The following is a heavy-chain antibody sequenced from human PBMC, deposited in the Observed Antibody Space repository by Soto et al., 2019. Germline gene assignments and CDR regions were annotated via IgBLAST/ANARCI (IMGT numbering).Heavy chain of an antibody. CDR2: MNPNSGNT. CDR3: TRAAVSNGWPTNPYMDV. CDR1: GYSFTNYD. Sequence: ASVKVSCKASGYSFTNYDINWGRQAAGQGLEWMGWMNPNSGNTGYGQKFQGRVTMTRNTSISTAYMELSSLRSDDTAVYYCTRAAVSNGWPTNPYMDVWGKGTTVTV. D-gene: IGHD6-19*01. V-gene: IGHV1-8*01. J-gene: IGHJ6*03.